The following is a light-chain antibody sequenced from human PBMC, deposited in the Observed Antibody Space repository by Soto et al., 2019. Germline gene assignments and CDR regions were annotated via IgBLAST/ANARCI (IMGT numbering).Light chain of an antibody. CDR3: RSYAGSNNYV. CDR2: EVS. Sequence: QSALTQPPSASGSPGQSVTISCTGTSSDVGGYNYVSWYQQHPGKAPKLMIYEVSKRPSGVPDRFSGSNSGNTASLTVSGLQAEDDADYYCRSYAGSNNYVFGTGTNLTVL. V-gene: IGLV2-8*01. J-gene: IGLJ1*01. CDR1: SSDVGGYNY.